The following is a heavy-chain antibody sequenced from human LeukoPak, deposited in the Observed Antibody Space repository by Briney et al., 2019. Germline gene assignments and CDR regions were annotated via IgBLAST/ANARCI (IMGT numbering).Heavy chain of an antibody. Sequence: GGSLRLSCAASGFTFSNYAMNWVRQAPGKGLEWVSGISASGGSTYYADSVKGRFTISRDNSKNTLHLQMNSLRAEDTAVYYCATRGTSATKYFADWGQGTLVSVSS. CDR2: ISASGGST. V-gene: IGHV3-23*01. CDR1: GFTFSNYA. CDR3: ATRGTSATKYFAD. D-gene: IGHD1-1*01. J-gene: IGHJ4*02.